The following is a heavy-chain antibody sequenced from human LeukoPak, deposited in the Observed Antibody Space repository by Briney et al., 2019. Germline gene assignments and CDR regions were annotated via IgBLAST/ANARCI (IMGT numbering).Heavy chain of an antibody. Sequence: SVKVSCKASGYTFTSYGISWVRQAPGQGLEWMGGIIPIFGTANYAQKFQGRVTITADESTSTAFMELSSLRSEDTAVYYCARGVRNSGSYYVDYWGQGTLVTVSS. CDR2: IIPIFGTA. D-gene: IGHD1-26*01. V-gene: IGHV1-69*13. CDR1: GYTFTSYG. CDR3: ARGVRNSGSYYVDY. J-gene: IGHJ4*02.